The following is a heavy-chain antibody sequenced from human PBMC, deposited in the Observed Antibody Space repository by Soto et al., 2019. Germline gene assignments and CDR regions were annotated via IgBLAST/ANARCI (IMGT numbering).Heavy chain of an antibody. D-gene: IGHD6-13*01. CDR3: ARWDIAAAGTYSYYGMDV. J-gene: IGHJ6*02. V-gene: IGHV1-69*13. CDR1: GGTFSSYA. Sequence: SVKVSCKASGGTFSSYAISWVRQAPGQGLEWMGGIIPIFGTANYAQKFQRRVTITADESTSTAYMELSSLRSEDTAVYYCARWDIAAAGTYSYYGMDVWGQGTTVTVSS. CDR2: IIPIFGTA.